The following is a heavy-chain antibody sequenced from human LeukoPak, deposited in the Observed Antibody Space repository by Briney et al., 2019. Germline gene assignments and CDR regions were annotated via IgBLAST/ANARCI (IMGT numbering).Heavy chain of an antibody. D-gene: IGHD5-12*01. V-gene: IGHV3-33*06. J-gene: IGHJ4*02. CDR2: VWYDGSKT. Sequence: PGGSLRLSCAASGFTFSSYAMHWVRQAPGKGLEWVAVVWYDGSKTYSADSVKGRITISRDDSKNTLYLQMNSLRAEDTAVYYCAKVRYSGYDQEQPDYWGQGTLVTVSS. CDR1: GFTFSSYA. CDR3: AKVRYSGYDQEQPDY.